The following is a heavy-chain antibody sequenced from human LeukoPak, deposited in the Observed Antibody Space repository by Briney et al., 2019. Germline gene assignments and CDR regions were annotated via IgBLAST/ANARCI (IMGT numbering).Heavy chain of an antibody. CDR2: ISSSSSAI. J-gene: IGHJ4*02. D-gene: IGHD5-24*01. V-gene: IGHV3-48*01. Sequence: GSLRLSCAASGFTFSNYTMNWVRQAPGKGLEWVSYISSSSSAIFYADSVKGRFTISRDNSKNTLYLQMNSLRVEDTAVYYCAKDDGWVQYANWGQGTLVTVSS. CDR3: AKDDGWVQYAN. CDR1: GFTFSNYT.